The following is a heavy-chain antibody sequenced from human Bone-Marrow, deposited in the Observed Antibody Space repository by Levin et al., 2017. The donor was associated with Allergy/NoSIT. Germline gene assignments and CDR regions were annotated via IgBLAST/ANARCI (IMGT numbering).Heavy chain of an antibody. D-gene: IGHD6-13*01. CDR1: GFTFSSYG. CDR2: ISYDGSNK. Sequence: GGSLRLSCAASGFTFSSYGMHWVRQAPGKGLEWVAVISYDGSNKYYADSVKGRFTISRDNSKNTLYLQMNSLRAEDTAVYYCAKIGAAAGNFVHFDAFDIWGQGTMVTVSS. CDR3: AKIGAAAGNFVHFDAFDI. V-gene: IGHV3-30*18. J-gene: IGHJ3*02.